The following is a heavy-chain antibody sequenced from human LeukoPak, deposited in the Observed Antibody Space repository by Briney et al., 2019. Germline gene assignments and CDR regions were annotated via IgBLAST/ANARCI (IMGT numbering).Heavy chain of an antibody. J-gene: IGHJ4*02. CDR3: ARWADYGDQGSYFDY. D-gene: IGHD4-17*01. CDR1: GGSISSSSYY. CDR2: MYYSGST. Sequence: PSETLSLTCPVSGGSISSSSYYWGWIRQPPGKGLEWIGNMYYSGSTYYNLSLKTRVTISVDTSKNQFSLKLSSVTAADTAVYYCARWADYGDQGSYFDYWGQGTLVTVSS. V-gene: IGHV4-39*01.